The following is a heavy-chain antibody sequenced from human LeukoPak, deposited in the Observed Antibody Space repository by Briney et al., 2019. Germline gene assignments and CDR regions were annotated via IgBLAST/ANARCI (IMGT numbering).Heavy chain of an antibody. D-gene: IGHD6-13*01. CDR2: TYYRGAT. Sequence: PSDTLSLTCTVSGASISSTSYYWGWIRQPPGKGLEWIGSTYYRGATYYNPSLKSRVTISVDTSKNQFSLKLSSVTAADTAVYYCARFRRLLLAAGYYFDYWGQGTLVTVSS. CDR1: GASISSTSYY. CDR3: ARFRRLLLAAGYYFDY. J-gene: IGHJ4*02. V-gene: IGHV4-39*01.